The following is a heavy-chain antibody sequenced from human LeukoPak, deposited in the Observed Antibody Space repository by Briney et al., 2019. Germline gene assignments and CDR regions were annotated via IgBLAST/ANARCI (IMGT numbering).Heavy chain of an antibody. CDR3: ARALYCSSTSFNYYYMDV. J-gene: IGHJ6*03. CDR1: GGSISSSSYY. CDR2: IYYSGST. V-gene: IGHV4-39*07. D-gene: IGHD2-2*01. Sequence: SETLSLTCTVSGGSISSSSYYWGWIRQPPGKGLEWIGSIYYSGSTYYNPSLKSRVTISVDTSKNQFSLKLGSVTAADTAVYYCARALYCSSTSFNYYYMDVWGKGTTVTVSS.